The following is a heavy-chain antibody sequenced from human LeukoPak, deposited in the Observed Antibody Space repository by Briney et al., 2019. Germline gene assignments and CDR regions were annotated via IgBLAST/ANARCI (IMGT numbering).Heavy chain of an antibody. D-gene: IGHD3-10*01. CDR2: INPNSGGT. V-gene: IGHV1-2*02. Sequence: ASVRVSCKASGYTFTDYYMHWVRQAPGQGLEWMGWINPNSGGTNYPQKFQGRVTMASDTSISTAYMELSRLRSDDTAVYYCARSGGPLWFGELHRGHYFDYWGQGTLVTVSS. J-gene: IGHJ4*02. CDR3: ARSGGPLWFGELHRGHYFDY. CDR1: GYTFTDYY.